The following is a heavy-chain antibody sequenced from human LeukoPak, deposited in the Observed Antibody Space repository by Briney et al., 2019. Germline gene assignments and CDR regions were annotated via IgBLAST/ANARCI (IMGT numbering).Heavy chain of an antibody. CDR2: ISGSGGRT. D-gene: IGHD3-22*01. CDR3: AKDPYYDSSRDF. J-gene: IGHJ4*02. V-gene: IGHV3-23*01. CDR1: GFTFSSYA. Sequence: GASLRLSCAASGFTFSSYAMSWVRQAPGKGLEWVSGISGSGGRTYYADSVKGRFTISRDNSKNTLYLQMNSLRAEDTAVYYCAKDPYYDSSRDFWGQGTLVTVSS.